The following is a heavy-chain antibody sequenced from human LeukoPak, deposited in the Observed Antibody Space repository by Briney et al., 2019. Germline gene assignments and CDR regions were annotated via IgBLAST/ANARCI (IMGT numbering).Heavy chain of an antibody. J-gene: IGHJ4*02. Sequence: PGGSLRLSCEVSGFTFSRYWMHWVRQAPGKGLVWVSLINSDGTGTTYADSVRGRFTISRDNAKDTLYLQMNSLRAEDTAVYYCARVLYFDSRGFSGDYWGQGTLVSVSS. V-gene: IGHV3-74*01. D-gene: IGHD3-22*01. CDR3: ARVLYFDSRGFSGDY. CDR1: GFTFSRYW. CDR2: INSDGTGT.